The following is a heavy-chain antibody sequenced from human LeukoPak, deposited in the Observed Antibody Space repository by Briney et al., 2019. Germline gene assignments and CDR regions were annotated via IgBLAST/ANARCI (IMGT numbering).Heavy chain of an antibody. CDR3: ARDLGYCSSTSCYHAFDI. Sequence: GGSLRLSCAASGFTFSNSWMTWVRQTPGKGLERVANIKEDGSQTYYVDSVRGRFSISRDNAKNSLSLEMNSLRAEDTAVYYCARDLGYCSSTSCYHAFDIWGQGTMVTVSS. J-gene: IGHJ3*02. CDR1: GFTFSNSW. V-gene: IGHV3-7*01. D-gene: IGHD2-2*03. CDR2: IKEDGSQT.